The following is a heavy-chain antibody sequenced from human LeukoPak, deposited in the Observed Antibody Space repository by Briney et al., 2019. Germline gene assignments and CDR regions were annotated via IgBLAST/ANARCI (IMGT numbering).Heavy chain of an antibody. Sequence: HGESLKISCKGSGYSFTSYWIGWVRHVPGKGLEYMGIIYPGDSDTRYSPSFQGQVTISADKSINTAYLQWSSLKASDTAMYYCATLVGYGSFFDYWGQGTLVTVSS. J-gene: IGHJ4*02. V-gene: IGHV5-51*01. CDR1: GYSFTSYW. CDR2: IYPGDSDT. D-gene: IGHD3-10*01. CDR3: ATLVGYGSFFDY.